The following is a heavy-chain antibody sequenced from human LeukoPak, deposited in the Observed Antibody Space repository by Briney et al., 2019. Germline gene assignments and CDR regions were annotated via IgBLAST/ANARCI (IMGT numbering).Heavy chain of an antibody. V-gene: IGHV3-48*01. CDR2: ISSSSSTI. CDR1: GFTFSTYS. CDR3: ARDNGEAGVTDTAMPTPPHAFDI. J-gene: IGHJ3*02. Sequence: PGGSLRLSCAASGFTFSTYSMNWVRQAPGKGLEWLSHISSSSSTIYYADSVKGRFTISRDNAKNSLYLQMNSLRAEDTAVYYCARDNGEAGVTDTAMPTPPHAFDIWGQGTMVTVSS. D-gene: IGHD5-18*01.